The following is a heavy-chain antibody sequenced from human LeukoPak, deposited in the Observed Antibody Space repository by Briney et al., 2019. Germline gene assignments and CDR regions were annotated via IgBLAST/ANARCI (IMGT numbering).Heavy chain of an antibody. CDR1: GYTFTGYY. Sequence: GASVKVSCKASGYTFTGYYMHWVRQAPGQGLEWMGWINPNSGGTNYAQKFQGRVTMTRDTSISTAYMELSRLRSDDTAVYYCARDLSITMIVVADWGQGTLVTVSP. CDR3: ARDLSITMIVVAD. J-gene: IGHJ4*02. D-gene: IGHD3-22*01. V-gene: IGHV1-2*02. CDR2: INPNSGGT.